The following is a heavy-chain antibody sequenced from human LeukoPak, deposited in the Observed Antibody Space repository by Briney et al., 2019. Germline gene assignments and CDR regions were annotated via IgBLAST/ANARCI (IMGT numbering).Heavy chain of an antibody. CDR1: GGSISSSNW. V-gene: IGHV4-4*02. D-gene: IGHD6-13*01. CDR2: IYHSGST. CDR3: AGGGQQLVSIDY. Sequence: SETLSLTCAVSGGSISSSNWWSWVRQPPGKGLEWIGEIYHSGSTNYNPPLKSRVTISVDKSKNQFSLKLSSVTAADTAVYYCAGGGQQLVSIDYWGQGTLVTVSS. J-gene: IGHJ4*02.